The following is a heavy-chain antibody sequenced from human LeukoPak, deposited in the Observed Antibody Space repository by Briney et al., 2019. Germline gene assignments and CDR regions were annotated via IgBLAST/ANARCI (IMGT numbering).Heavy chain of an antibody. D-gene: IGHD1-26*01. J-gene: IGHJ4*02. V-gene: IGHV1-18*01. CDR3: ARAGVGATPIDY. CDR1: GYTFTGYD. Sequence: GASVTVSCKASGYTFTGYDIIWVRQAPGQGLEWMGWISAYNGNTYYAQKLQGRVTMTTDTSTSTAYMELRSLRSDDTAVYYCARAGVGATPIDYWGQGTLVTVSS. CDR2: ISAYNGNT.